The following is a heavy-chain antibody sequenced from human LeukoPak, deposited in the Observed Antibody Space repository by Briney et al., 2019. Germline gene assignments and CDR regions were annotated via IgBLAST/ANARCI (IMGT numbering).Heavy chain of an antibody. CDR2: IYYSGST. V-gene: IGHV4-59*11. J-gene: IGHJ3*02. CDR3: ARKYYYDSSGSLYDAFDI. Sequence: PSETLSLTCTVSGGSISSHYWSWIRQPPGKGLEWIGYIYYSGSTNYNPSLKSRVTISVDTSKNQFSLKLSSVSAADTAVYYCARKYYYDSSGSLYDAFDIWGQGTMVTVSS. D-gene: IGHD3-22*01. CDR1: GGSISSHY.